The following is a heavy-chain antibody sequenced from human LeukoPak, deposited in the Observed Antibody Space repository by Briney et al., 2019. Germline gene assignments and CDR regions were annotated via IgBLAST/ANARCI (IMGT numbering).Heavy chain of an antibody. V-gene: IGHV3-74*01. CDR3: ARTGSGGDLDI. Sequence: GGSLRLSCAASGCTFSNHWLHWVRQAPGKGLVWVSRINGDGTSTIYADSVKGRFTISRDNAKSTVYLQMNSLRAEDTAVYYCARTGSGGDLDIWGQGTMVTVSS. J-gene: IGHJ3*02. D-gene: IGHD2-15*01. CDR2: INGDGTST. CDR1: GCTFSNHW.